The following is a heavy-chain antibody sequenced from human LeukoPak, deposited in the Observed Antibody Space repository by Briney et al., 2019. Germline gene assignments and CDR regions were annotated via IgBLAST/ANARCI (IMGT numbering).Heavy chain of an antibody. Sequence: SETLSLTCAVYGGSFSGYYWSWIRQPPGKGLEWIGEMNHSGSTNYNPSLKSRVTISVDTSKNQFSLKLSSVTAADMAVYYCARDLHDYGDYNAFDIWGQGTMVTVSS. V-gene: IGHV4-34*01. CDR2: MNHSGST. D-gene: IGHD4-17*01. J-gene: IGHJ3*02. CDR3: ARDLHDYGDYNAFDI. CDR1: GGSFSGYY.